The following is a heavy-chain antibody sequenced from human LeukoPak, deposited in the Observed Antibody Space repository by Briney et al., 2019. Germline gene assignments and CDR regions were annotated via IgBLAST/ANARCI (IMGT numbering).Heavy chain of an antibody. CDR3: AIDLYGFIAVAANY. D-gene: IGHD6-19*01. J-gene: IGHJ4*02. V-gene: IGHV3-21*01. Sequence: GGSLRLSCAASGFTFSSYSMTWVRQAPGKGLEWVSAISSSSSYIYYADSVKGRFTISRDNAKNSLYLQMNSLRAEDTAVYYCAIDLYGFIAVAANYWGQGTLVTVSS. CDR1: GFTFSSYS. CDR2: ISSSSSYI.